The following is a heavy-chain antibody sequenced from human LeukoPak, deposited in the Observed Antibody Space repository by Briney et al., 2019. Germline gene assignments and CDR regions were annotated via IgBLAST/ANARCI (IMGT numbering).Heavy chain of an antibody. J-gene: IGHJ6*03. CDR2: IIPIFGTA. CDR3: ARETNYDFWSGYYTLYYYYMDV. D-gene: IGHD3-3*01. CDR1: GGTFSSYA. V-gene: IGHV1-69*13. Sequence: SVKVSCKASGGTFSSYAISWVRQAPGHGLEWMGGIIPIFGTANYAQKFQGRVTITADESTSTAYMELSSLRSEDTAVYYCARETNYDFWSGYYTLYYYYMDVWGEGTPVTVSS.